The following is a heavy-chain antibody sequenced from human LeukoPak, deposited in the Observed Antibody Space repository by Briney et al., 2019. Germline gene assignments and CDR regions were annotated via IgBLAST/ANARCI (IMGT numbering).Heavy chain of an antibody. CDR2: ISASGAGT. CDR3: ARALTSGIYYFDY. CDR1: GFTFSSYA. Sequence: GGSLRLSCATSGFTFSSYAMTWVRQAPGKGLEWVSSISASGAGTYYADSVQGRFTTSRDNTPSSLYLQMNSLRAEDTAVYFCARALTSGIYYFDYWGQGTLFTVSS. J-gene: IGHJ4*02. D-gene: IGHD1-26*01. V-gene: IGHV3-23*01.